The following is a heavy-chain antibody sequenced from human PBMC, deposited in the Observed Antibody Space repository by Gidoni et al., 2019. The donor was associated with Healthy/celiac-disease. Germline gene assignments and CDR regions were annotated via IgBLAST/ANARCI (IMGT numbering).Heavy chain of an antibody. CDR2: ISGSGGST. CDR3: ASAYSYGPYWYFDL. V-gene: IGHV3-23*01. D-gene: IGHD5-18*01. J-gene: IGHJ2*01. CDR1: GFPCSSYA. Sequence: EVQLLESGGGLVQPGGSLRLSCAASGFPCSSYAMSWVRQAPGKGLGWVSAISGSGGSTYYADSVKGRFTISRDNSKNTLYLQMNSLRAEDTAVYYCASAYSYGPYWYFDLWGRGTLVTVSS.